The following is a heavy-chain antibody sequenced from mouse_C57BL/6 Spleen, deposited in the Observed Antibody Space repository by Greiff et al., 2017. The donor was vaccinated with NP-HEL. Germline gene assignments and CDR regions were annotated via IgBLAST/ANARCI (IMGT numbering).Heavy chain of an antibody. CDR3: ARQGYYYGSSVYAMDY. CDR2: IWSDGST. J-gene: IGHJ4*01. V-gene: IGHV2-6-1*01. Sequence: VQRVESGPGLVAPSQSLSITCTVSGFSLTSYGVHWVRQPPGKGLEWLVVIWSDGSTTYNSALKSRLSISKDNSKSQVFLKMNSLQTDDTAMYYCARQGYYYGSSVYAMDYWGQGTSVTVSS. D-gene: IGHD1-1*01. CDR1: GFSLTSYG.